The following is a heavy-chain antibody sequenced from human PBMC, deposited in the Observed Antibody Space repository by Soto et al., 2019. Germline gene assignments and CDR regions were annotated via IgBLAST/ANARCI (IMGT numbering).Heavy chain of an antibody. Sequence: PGGSLRLSCRASGFDFSTYSMNWVRQARGKGLEWIAYINADIDTIFYADSVKGRFTISRDDDRNSLYLQMSGLRDEDRAVYYSARYYYDSSGYDGMDVWGQGTTVTVS. D-gene: IGHD3-22*01. CDR3: ARYYYDSSGYDGMDV. V-gene: IGHV3-48*02. J-gene: IGHJ6*02. CDR2: INADIDTI. CDR1: GFDFSTYS.